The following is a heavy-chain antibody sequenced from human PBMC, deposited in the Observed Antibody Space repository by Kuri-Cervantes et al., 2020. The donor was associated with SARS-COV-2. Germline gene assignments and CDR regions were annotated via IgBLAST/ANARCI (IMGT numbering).Heavy chain of an antibody. V-gene: IGHV4-59*12. Sequence: GSLRLSCTVSGGSISSYYWSWIRQPPGQGLEWLGYIYYSGSTKYNPSLESRVTISLDTSRNQFSLKLSSVTAADSAVYYCARDGSFSPLYYYYYYMDVWGKGTTVTVSS. J-gene: IGHJ6*03. CDR2: IYYSGST. CDR1: GGSISSYY. CDR3: ARDGSFSPLYYYYYYMDV. D-gene: IGHD2/OR15-2a*01.